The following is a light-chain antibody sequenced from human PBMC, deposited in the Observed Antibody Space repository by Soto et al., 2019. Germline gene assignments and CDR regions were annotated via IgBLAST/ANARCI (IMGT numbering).Light chain of an antibody. CDR2: AAS. Sequence: DIQMTQSPSSLSASVGDRVTITCRTSQSITNYLNWYQQKPGKAPKRLLYAASTLQSGVPSRCSASGSGTDFTLTISSLQPGDFASYYGQQTYTSPLYTFGQGTKLEIK. CDR1: QSITNY. J-gene: IGKJ2*01. V-gene: IGKV1-39*01. CDR3: QQTYTSPLYT.